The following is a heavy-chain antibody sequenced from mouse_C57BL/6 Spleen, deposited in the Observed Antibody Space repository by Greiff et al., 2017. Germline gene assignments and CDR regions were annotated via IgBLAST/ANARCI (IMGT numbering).Heavy chain of an antibody. CDR3: ARKDEGGFAY. V-gene: IGHV5-17*01. Sequence: EVHLVESGGGLVKPGGSLKLSCAASGFTFSDYGMHWVRQAPEKGLEWVAYISSGSSTIYYADTVKGRFTISRDNAKNTLFLQMTSLRSEDTAMYYCARKDEGGFAYWGQGTLVTVSA. J-gene: IGHJ3*01. CDR1: GFTFSDYG. CDR2: ISSGSSTI.